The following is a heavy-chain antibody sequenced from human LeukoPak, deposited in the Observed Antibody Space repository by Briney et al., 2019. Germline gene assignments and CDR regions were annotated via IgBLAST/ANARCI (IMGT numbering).Heavy chain of an antibody. J-gene: IGHJ6*03. CDR1: GGTFSSYA. CDR2: IIPIFGTA. V-gene: IGHV1-69*13. Sequence: ASVKVSCKASGGTFSSYAISWVRQAPGQGLEWMGGIIPIFGTANYAQKFQGRVTITADESTSTAYMELSSLRSEDTAVYYCARRTTVTSDYYYYMDVWGKGTTVTVSS. D-gene: IGHD4-17*01. CDR3: ARRTTVTSDYYYYMDV.